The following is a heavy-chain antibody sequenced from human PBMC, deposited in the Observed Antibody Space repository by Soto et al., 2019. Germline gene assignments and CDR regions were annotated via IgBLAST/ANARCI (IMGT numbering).Heavy chain of an antibody. CDR3: TTDSLFTGQLVRMDN. CDR1: AFTFSTYW. V-gene: IGHV3-15*07. J-gene: IGHJ4*01. CDR2: IKIDGGTT. Sequence: GGSLRLSCAASAFTFSTYWMHWVRQAPEKGLVWVSRIKIDGGTTDFAAPVKGRFAISRDDSRDMVYMEMYSLKTDDTAVYYCTTDSLFTGQLVRMDNWGHGTLVTVSS. D-gene: IGHD3-9*01.